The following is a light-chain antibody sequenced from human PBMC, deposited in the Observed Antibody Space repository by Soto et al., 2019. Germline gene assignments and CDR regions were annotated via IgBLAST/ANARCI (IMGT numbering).Light chain of an antibody. V-gene: IGLV1-40*01. CDR1: SSNIGAGYD. CDR3: QSYDSSLSGSV. CDR2: DNI. Sequence: AVLTQPPSVSGAPGQRVTISCTGSSSNIGAGYDVHWYQQLPGTAPKLLIYDNINRPSGVPDRFSGSKSDTSASLAITGLQAEDEADYYCQSYDSSLSGSVFGGGTKLTVL. J-gene: IGLJ2*01.